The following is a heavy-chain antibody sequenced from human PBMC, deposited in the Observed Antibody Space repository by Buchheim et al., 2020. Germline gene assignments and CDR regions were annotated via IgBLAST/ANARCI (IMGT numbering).Heavy chain of an antibody. CDR3: AKELRDIAGVVAATYYYYGMDV. Sequence: QVQLVESGGGVVQPGRSLRLSCAASGFTFSSYGMHWVRQAPGKGLEGVAVICYDGSNKYYADSVKGRFTISRDNSKNTLYLQMNSLRAEDTAVYYGAKELRDIAGVVAATYYYYGMDVWGQGTT. D-gene: IGHD2-15*01. CDR1: GFTFSSYG. CDR2: ICYDGSNK. V-gene: IGHV3-33*06. J-gene: IGHJ6*02.